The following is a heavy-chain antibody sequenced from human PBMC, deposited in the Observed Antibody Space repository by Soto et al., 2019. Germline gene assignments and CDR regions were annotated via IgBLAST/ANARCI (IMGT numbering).Heavy chain of an antibody. Sequence: PSETLSLTCTVYGGSISSSRYSWGWIRQPPGKGLERIGLLPNNRNPDYNPSLKSPVVVSIERSKNQFSLEVNCVNAADTDVYFCARIGWGVDSWGQGTLVTVSS. CDR1: GGSISSSRYS. J-gene: IGHJ4*02. CDR2: LPNNRNP. CDR3: ARIGWGVDS. V-gene: IGHV4-61*05. D-gene: IGHD3-10*01.